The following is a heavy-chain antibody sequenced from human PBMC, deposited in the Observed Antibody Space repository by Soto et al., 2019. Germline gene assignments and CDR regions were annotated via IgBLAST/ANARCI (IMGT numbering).Heavy chain of an antibody. D-gene: IGHD3-16*01. J-gene: IGHJ4*02. Sequence: PGGSLRLSCAASGFTFSSYSMNWVRQAPGKGLEWVSSISSSSSYRYYADSVKGRFTISRDNAKNSLYLQMNSLRAEDTAVYYCARDHGGAHDYWGQGTLVTVSS. CDR1: GFTFSSYS. CDR3: ARDHGGAHDY. CDR2: ISSSSSYR. V-gene: IGHV3-21*01.